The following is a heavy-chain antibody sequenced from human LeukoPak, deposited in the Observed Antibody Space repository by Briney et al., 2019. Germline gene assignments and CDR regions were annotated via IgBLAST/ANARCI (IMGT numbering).Heavy chain of an antibody. CDR1: GFTDRSNY. Sequence: GGSLRLSCATSGFTDRSNYMNWVRQTPGKGLQWVSIIYSGGSTYYADSVRGRFIISRDDPKDTMYLQMNNLRAEDTALYYCVRDDDFGFDHWGQGTLVTVSS. D-gene: IGHD3-3*01. J-gene: IGHJ4*02. CDR3: VRDDDFGFDH. V-gene: IGHV3-66*01. CDR2: IYSGGST.